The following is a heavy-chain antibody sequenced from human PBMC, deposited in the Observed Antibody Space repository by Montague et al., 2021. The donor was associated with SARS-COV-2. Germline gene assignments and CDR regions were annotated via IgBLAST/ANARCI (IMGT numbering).Heavy chain of an antibody. V-gene: IGHV4-59*01. J-gene: IGHJ6*02. Sequence: SETLSPTCIVSGGSTNYYYWSWIRQSPGKGLEWIGYMYYSGSTNYNPSLKSRVTMSIDRSKNQFSLKLRSVTAADTAVYYCARVARYCTNGVCQTYYYYGLDVWGQGTTVTVSS. CDR1: GGSTNYYY. CDR2: MYYSGST. CDR3: ARVARYCTNGVCQTYYYYGLDV. D-gene: IGHD2-8*01.